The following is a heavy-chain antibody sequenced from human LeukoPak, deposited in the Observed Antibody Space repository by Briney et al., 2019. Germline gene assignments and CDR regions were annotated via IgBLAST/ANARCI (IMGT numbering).Heavy chain of an antibody. V-gene: IGHV5-51*01. CDR3: ARLAGRPNYYYYMDV. CDR2: IYPGDSDT. J-gene: IGHJ6*03. CDR1: GYSFTSYW. D-gene: IGHD3-10*01. Sequence: GESLEISCKGSGYSFTSYWIGWVRQMPGKGLEWMGIIYPGDSDTRYSPSFQGQVTISADKSISTAYLQWSSLKASDTAMYYCARLAGRPNYYYYMDVWGKGTTVTISS.